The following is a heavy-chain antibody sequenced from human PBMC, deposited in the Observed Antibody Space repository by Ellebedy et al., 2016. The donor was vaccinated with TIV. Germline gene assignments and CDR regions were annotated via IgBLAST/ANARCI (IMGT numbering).Heavy chain of an antibody. J-gene: IGHJ5*02. V-gene: IGHV4-59*08. D-gene: IGHD3-22*01. CDR3: ARLLLRQNNWFDP. CDR2: IYYSGST. CDR1: GGSISSYY. Sequence: SETLSLTCTVSGGSISSYYWSWIRQPPGKGLEWIGYIYYSGSTNYNPSLKSRVTISVDTSKNQFSLKLSSVTAADTAVYYCARLLLRQNNWFDPWGQGTLVTVSS.